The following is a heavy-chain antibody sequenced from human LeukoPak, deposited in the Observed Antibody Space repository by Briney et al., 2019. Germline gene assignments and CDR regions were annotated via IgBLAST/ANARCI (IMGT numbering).Heavy chain of an antibody. CDR1: GFTFSTHW. CDR3: ARGPRGGTLDF. J-gene: IGHJ4*02. Sequence: GGSLRLSCAASGFTFSTHWMYWVRQAPGKGLVWVSRTTSDGSTTTYADSVKGRFTITRDNAKNTLYLQMNSLSAEDTAVYYCARGPRGGTLDFWGQGTLVTVSS. V-gene: IGHV3-74*01. D-gene: IGHD3-10*01. CDR2: TTSDGSTT.